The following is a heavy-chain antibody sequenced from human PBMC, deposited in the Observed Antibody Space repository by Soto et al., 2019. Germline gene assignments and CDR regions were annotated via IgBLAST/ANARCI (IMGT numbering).Heavy chain of an antibody. D-gene: IGHD2-15*01. Sequence: QVQLVESGGGVVQPGRSLRLSCAASGFTFSSYGMHWVRQAPGKGLEWVAVISYDGSNKYYADSVKGRFTISRDNSKNTLYLQMNSLREEDTAVYYCAKVPLPGYCSGGSCYSFDYWGQGTLVTVSS. CDR2: ISYDGSNK. J-gene: IGHJ4*02. CDR3: AKVPLPGYCSGGSCYSFDY. CDR1: GFTFSSYG. V-gene: IGHV3-30*18.